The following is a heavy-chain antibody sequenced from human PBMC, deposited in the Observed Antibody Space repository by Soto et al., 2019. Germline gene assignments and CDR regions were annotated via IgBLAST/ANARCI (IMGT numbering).Heavy chain of an antibody. Sequence: QVQLVQSGAEVKKPGCSVKVSCKASGGTFSRYTISWVRQAPGQGLEWMGRIIPILGIANYAQKFQGRVTITADKSTRTDYMELSSLRSEDTAVYYGGSQMMDLVAGYYYYYYMDVWGKGSTVTVSS. CDR2: IIPILGIA. CDR3: GSQMMDLVAGYYYYYYMDV. V-gene: IGHV1-69*02. CDR1: GGTFSRYT. J-gene: IGHJ6*03. D-gene: IGHD5-12*01.